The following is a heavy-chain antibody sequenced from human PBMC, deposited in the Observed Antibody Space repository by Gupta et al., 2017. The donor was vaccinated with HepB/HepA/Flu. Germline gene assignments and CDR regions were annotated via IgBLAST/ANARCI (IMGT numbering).Heavy chain of an antibody. V-gene: IGHV4-39*01. Sequence: QLQLQESGPGLVKPSETLSLTCTVSGGSISSSSYYWGWIRQPPGKGLEGIGSIYYSGSTYYKPSRKRRVTISVETSKNQVSLKLSSVTAAETAVDYCARQADTSCDGPYNWFDPGGQGTLVTVFS. D-gene: IGHD5-18*01. J-gene: IGHJ5*02. CDR1: GGSISSSSYY. CDR3: ARQADTSCDGPYNWFDP. CDR2: IYYSGST.